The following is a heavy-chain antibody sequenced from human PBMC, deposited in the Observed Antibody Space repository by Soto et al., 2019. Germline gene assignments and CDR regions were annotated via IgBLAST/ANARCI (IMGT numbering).Heavy chain of an antibody. V-gene: IGHV3-33*01. CDR2: KWFFASGGNE. Sequence: PGGSLRLSCATSGFTFCHYGIHWVRQAPGKGLGWVAVKWFFASGGNECYAYSVKGRFAISRDDSKQTAILEMKSLSAEDTAFYYCGRDPSSGARIYLDLWGQGTQVTVSS. CDR3: GRDPSSGARIYLDL. CDR1: GFTFCHYG. J-gene: IGHJ4*02. D-gene: IGHD1-26*01.